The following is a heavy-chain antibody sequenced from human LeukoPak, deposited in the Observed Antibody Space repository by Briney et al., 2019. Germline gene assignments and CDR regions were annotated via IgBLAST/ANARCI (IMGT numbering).Heavy chain of an antibody. CDR3: ARDRTRCFKTNVCYCGMDV. CDR1: GFTFSSYW. D-gene: IGHD2-15*01. V-gene: IGHV3-7*03. Sequence: PGGSLRLSCAASGFTFSSYWMSWVRQAPGKGLEWVANIKQDGSEKYYVDSVKGRFTISRDNAKNSLYLQMNSLRAEDTAVYHCARDRTRCFKTNVCYCGMDVWGKGTTVTVSS. J-gene: IGHJ6*04. CDR2: IKQDGSEK.